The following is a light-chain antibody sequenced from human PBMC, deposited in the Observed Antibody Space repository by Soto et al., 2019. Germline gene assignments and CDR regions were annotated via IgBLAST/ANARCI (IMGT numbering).Light chain of an antibody. J-gene: IGKJ1*01. CDR3: QQYKSLCS. CDR2: QMS. CDR1: QSFTTS. Sequence: EIQMTQSAATLSGSVGDRVTITCRASQSFTTSLAWYQQQAGAATNLLIFQMSSLANGVPSRFSGSGSGTEFTLAISSLQPYDFATYFCQQYKSLCSFGQGTKVDI. V-gene: IGKV1-5*03.